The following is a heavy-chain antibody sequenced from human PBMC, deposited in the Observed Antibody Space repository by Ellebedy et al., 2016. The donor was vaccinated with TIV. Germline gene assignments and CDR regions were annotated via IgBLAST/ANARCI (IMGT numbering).Heavy chain of an antibody. CDR2: IYYSGST. D-gene: IGHD6-19*01. CDR3: ARYSSGWYYFDY. Sequence: SETLSLXCTVSGGSISSYYWSWIRQPPGKGLEWIGYIYYSGSTNYNPSLKSRFTISVDTSKNQFSLKLSSVTAADTAVYYCARYSSGWYYFDYWGQGTLVTVSS. J-gene: IGHJ4*02. CDR1: GGSISSYY. V-gene: IGHV4-59*01.